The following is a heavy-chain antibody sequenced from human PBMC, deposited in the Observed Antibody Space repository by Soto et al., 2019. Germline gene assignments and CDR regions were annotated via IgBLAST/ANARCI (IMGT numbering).Heavy chain of an antibody. V-gene: IGHV1-69*01. CDR2: SIPIFGTA. J-gene: IGHJ6*02. D-gene: IGHD2-15*01. Sequence: QVQLVQSGAEVKKPGSSVKVSCKAPGGTFSSYAISWVRQAPGQGLEWMGGSIPIFGTANYAQKLQGRVTITADESTSTGYMELSSLRSDDTAVYYCARSQGGSSSLDIYYYYYYGMDVWGQGTTVTVSS. CDR1: GGTFSSYA. CDR3: ARSQGGSSSLDIYYYYYYGMDV.